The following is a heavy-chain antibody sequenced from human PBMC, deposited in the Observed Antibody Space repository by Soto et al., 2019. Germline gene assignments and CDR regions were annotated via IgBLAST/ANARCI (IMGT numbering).Heavy chain of an antibody. CDR2: IYYSGST. CDR1: GFSVSSGSYY. V-gene: IGHV4-61*01. CDR3: ARDKITGLFDY. Sequence: SETLSLTCTVSGFSVSSGSYYWSWIRQPPGKGLEWIGYIYYSGSTNYNPSLKSRVTISVDTSKNQFSLKLSSVTAADTAVYYCARDKITGLFDYWGQGTLVTVSS. D-gene: IGHD2-8*02. J-gene: IGHJ4*02.